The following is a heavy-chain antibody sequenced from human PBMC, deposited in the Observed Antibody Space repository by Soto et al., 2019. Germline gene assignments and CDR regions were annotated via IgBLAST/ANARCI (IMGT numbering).Heavy chain of an antibody. CDR1: GFTFDDYT. CDR3: AKDASSGSYSHYGMDV. Sequence: GGSLRLSCAASGFTFDDYTMHWVRQAPGKGLEWVSLISWDGGSTYYADSVKGRFTISRDNSKNSLYLQMNSLRTEDTALYYCAKDASSGSYSHYGMDVWGQGTTVTVS. V-gene: IGHV3-43*01. CDR2: ISWDGGST. D-gene: IGHD3-10*01. J-gene: IGHJ6*02.